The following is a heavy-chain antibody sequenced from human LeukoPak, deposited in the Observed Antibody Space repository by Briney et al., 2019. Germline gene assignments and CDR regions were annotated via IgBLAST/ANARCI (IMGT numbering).Heavy chain of an antibody. D-gene: IGHD4-17*01. CDR1: GGSISSYY. Sequence: SETLSLTCTVSGGSISSYYWSWIRQPPGKGLEWIGYIYYSGSTDYNPSLKSRVTISVDTSKNQFSLKLSSMTAADTAVYYCARGPTVTNDAFDIWGQGTMVTVSS. V-gene: IGHV4-59*01. CDR2: IYYSGST. CDR3: ARGPTVTNDAFDI. J-gene: IGHJ3*02.